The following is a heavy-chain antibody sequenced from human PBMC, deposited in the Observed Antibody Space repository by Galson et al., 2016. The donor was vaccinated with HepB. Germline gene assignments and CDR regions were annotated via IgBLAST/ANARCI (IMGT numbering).Heavy chain of an antibody. CDR2: IYAEDSTT. J-gene: IGHJ4*02. D-gene: IGHD1-1*01. CDR1: GYSFGTYW. V-gene: IGHV5-51*01. CDR3: ARRGRPHNWNDGSYDY. Sequence: QSGAEVKKPGESLPLSCQGSGYSFGTYWIAWVRQMPGKGLEWMGIIYAEDSTTTYSPSFQGQVTISADKSISSAYLQWSSLKASDTAIYYCARRGRPHNWNDGSYDYWGQGTLVTVTS.